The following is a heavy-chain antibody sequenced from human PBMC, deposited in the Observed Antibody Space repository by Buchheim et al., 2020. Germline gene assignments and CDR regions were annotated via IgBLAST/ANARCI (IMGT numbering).Heavy chain of an antibody. D-gene: IGHD2-2*01. CDR3: AKDQERYCSGASCYPFDY. V-gene: IGHV3-30*18. CDR1: GFTFSDYG. CDR2: ISDDGSNK. Sequence: QVQLVESGGGVVQPGRSLRLSCAASGFTFSDYGMHWVRQAPGKGLEWVAFISDDGSNKYYGDSLKSRLTISRDNSRNTLYLQLNSLRAEDTAVYYCAKDQERYCSGASCYPFDYWGQGTL. J-gene: IGHJ4*02.